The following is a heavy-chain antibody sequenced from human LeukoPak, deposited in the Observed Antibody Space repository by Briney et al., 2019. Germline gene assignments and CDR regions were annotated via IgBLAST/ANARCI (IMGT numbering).Heavy chain of an antibody. Sequence: NPSEALSLTCTVSGGSISSSSYYWGWIRQPPGKGLEWIGRIYSSGSTYYNPSLKSRVIISVDTSKNQFSLKLSSVTAADTAVYYCARGPLPRFYYDSSGYFFDYWGQGTLVTVSS. CDR3: ARGPLPRFYYDSSGYFFDY. V-gene: IGHV4-39*07. CDR1: GGSISSSSYY. J-gene: IGHJ4*02. D-gene: IGHD3-22*01. CDR2: IYSSGST.